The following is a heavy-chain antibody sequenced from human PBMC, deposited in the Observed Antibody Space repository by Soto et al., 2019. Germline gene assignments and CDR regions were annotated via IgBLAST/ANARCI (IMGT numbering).Heavy chain of an antibody. CDR2: INKSGGST. V-gene: IGHV3-23*01. D-gene: IGHD1-26*01. Sequence: AGVSLLVSCAASGFTFNTFAMTWVRQAPGRGLEWVSRINKSGGSTYYADSVKGRFTISRDNSKNTLYLQMNSLRAEDTAVYYCAKLTYSMAHPDGLDVSSTGTSVTVS. CDR1: GFTFNTFA. J-gene: IGHJ6*04. CDR3: AKLTYSMAHPDGLDV.